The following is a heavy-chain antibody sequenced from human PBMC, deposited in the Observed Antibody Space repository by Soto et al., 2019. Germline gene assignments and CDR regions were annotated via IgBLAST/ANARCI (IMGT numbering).Heavy chain of an antibody. J-gene: IGHJ5*02. CDR1: GFTFDNYA. D-gene: IGHD3-9*01. CDR3: AKGPRGLTDYRNSRYDWFDP. Sequence: SLRLSCTASGFTFDNYAMHWVLQAPGKGLEWVSGIGWNSETIVYADSVKGRFTISRDNAKNSLYLQMNSLRPEDTALYYCAKGPRGLTDYRNSRYDWFDPWGQGTLVTVSS. CDR2: IGWNSETI. V-gene: IGHV3-9*01.